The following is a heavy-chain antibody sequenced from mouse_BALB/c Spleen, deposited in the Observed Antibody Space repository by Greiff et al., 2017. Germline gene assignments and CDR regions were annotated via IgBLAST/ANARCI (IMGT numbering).Heavy chain of an antibody. J-gene: IGHJ2*01. CDR2: IYPGDGDT. CDR1: GYAFSSYW. CDR3: ERGGRSYYLDY. V-gene: IGHV1-80*01. Sequence: QVQLQQSGAELVRPGSSVKISCKASGYAFSSYWLNWVKQRPGQGLEWIGQIYPGDGDTNYNGKFKGKATLTADKSSSTAYMPLSSLTSEDSAVYFCERGGRSYYLDYWGQGTTLTVSS.